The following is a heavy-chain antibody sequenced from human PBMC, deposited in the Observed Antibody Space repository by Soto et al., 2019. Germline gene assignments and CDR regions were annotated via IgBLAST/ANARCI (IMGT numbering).Heavy chain of an antibody. D-gene: IGHD4-17*01. CDR2: IIPMLDIA. CDR1: GGTLGSHS. Sequence: QVQLVQSGAEVKKPGSSVKVSCKASGGTLGSHSISWVRQAPGQGLEWMGRIIPMLDIANYAQKFQGRGTMNADRSTRTAYMEGRSLRSEETARHYGTRHTAENGEVGSDYWRQGPRVTVPS. CDR3: TRHTAENGEVGSDY. J-gene: IGHJ4*02. V-gene: IGHV1-69*02.